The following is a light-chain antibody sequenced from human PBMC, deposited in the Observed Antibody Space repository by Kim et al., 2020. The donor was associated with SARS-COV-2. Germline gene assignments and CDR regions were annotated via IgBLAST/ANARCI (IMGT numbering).Light chain of an antibody. CDR3: QSYNRDNVI. Sequence: NFMLTQPHSVSESPGKTVTISCTRSSGSIDDNYVQWYQQRPGGVPTTVIYEDDQRPSGVSDRFSGSIDNSSNSASLTISGLRTEDEADYYCQSYNRDNVIFGGETKSPS. CDR1: SGSIDDNY. J-gene: IGLJ2*01. CDR2: EDD. V-gene: IGLV6-57*04.